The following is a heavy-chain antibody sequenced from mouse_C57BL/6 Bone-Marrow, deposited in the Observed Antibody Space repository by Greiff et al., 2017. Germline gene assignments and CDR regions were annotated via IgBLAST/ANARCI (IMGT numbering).Heavy chain of an antibody. CDR2: IRNKANGYTT. J-gene: IGHJ2*01. V-gene: IGHV7-3*01. CDR1: GFTFTDYY. Sequence: EVQVVESGGGLVQPGGSLSLSCAASGFTFTDYYMSWVRQPPGKALEWLGFIRNKANGYTTEYSASVKGRFTISRDNSQSILYLQMNALRAEDSATYYCARYDDYDVDYWGQGTTLTVSS. CDR3: ARYDDYDVDY. D-gene: IGHD2-4*01.